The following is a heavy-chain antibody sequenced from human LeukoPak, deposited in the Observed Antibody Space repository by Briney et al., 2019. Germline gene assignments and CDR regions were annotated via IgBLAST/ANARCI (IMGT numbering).Heavy chain of an antibody. V-gene: IGHV1-2*02. Sequence: ASVKVSCKASGYTFTAYDMHWVRQAPGQGLEWMGWVNPNSGGTKDAQKFQGRVTMTRDTSISTAYMELSRLRSDDTAVYYCAREGELPGYYYMDVWGKGTMVTVSS. CDR2: VNPNSGGT. D-gene: IGHD1-26*01. CDR3: AREGELPGYYYMDV. CDR1: GYTFTAYD. J-gene: IGHJ6*03.